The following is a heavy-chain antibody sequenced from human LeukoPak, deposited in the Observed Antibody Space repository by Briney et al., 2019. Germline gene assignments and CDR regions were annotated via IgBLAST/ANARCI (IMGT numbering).Heavy chain of an antibody. J-gene: IGHJ4*02. CDR3: ASARPSNWYFDY. V-gene: IGHV3-74*01. Sequence: GGSLRLSCAASGFAFRSYGMTWVRQAPGKGLVWVSRINTDGSDTSYADSVKGRFTISRDNAKNTLYLQMNSLRAEDTAVYYCASARPSNWYFDYWGQGTLVTVSS. CDR2: INTDGSDT. D-gene: IGHD6-13*01. CDR1: GFAFRSYG.